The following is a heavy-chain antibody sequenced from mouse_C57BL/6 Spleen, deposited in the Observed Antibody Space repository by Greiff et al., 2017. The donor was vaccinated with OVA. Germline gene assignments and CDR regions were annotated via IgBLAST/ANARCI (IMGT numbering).Heavy chain of an antibody. D-gene: IGHD6-1*01. Sequence: VQLQQPGAELVKPGASVKLSCKASGYTFTSYWMQWVKQRPGQGLEWIEEIDPSDSYTNYNQKFKGKATLTVDTSSSTAYMQLSSLTSEDSAVYYCARWQLGGYYFDYWGQGTTLTVSS. J-gene: IGHJ2*01. V-gene: IGHV1-50*01. CDR3: ARWQLGGYYFDY. CDR1: GYTFTSYW. CDR2: IDPSDSYT.